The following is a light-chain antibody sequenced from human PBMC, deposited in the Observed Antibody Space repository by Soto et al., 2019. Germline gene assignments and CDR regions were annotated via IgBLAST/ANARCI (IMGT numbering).Light chain of an antibody. J-gene: IGKJ2*01. CDR1: QSVTTSY. Sequence: EIVLTQSPGTLYLSPGESATLSCKASQSVTTSYLAWYQQRPGQAPRLLIYGTSNRATGITDRFSGSGSGPNYTPTISRLGREDFAVYYCQQHVTSPNAFGEGTKLEIQ. CDR2: GTS. CDR3: QQHVTSPNA. V-gene: IGKV3-20*01.